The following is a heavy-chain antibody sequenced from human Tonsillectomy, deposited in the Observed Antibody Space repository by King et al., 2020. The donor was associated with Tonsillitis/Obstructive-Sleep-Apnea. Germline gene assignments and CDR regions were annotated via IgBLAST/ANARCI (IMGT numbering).Heavy chain of an antibody. V-gene: IGHV4-61*01. J-gene: IGHJ4*02. CDR1: GGSVSSGSYY. Sequence: VQLQESGPGLVKPSETLSLTCTVSGGSVSSGSYYWSWIRQPPGKGLEWIGYIYYSGSTNYNPSLKSRVTISVDTSKNQFSLKLSSVTAADTAVYYCAREPHYGDYALNFDYWGQGTLVTVSS. D-gene: IGHD4-17*01. CDR3: AREPHYGDYALNFDY. CDR2: IYYSGST.